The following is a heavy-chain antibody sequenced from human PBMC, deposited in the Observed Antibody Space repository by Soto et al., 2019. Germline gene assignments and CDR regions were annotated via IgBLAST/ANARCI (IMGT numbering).Heavy chain of an antibody. CDR1: GGSISSGDYY. Sequence: KPSETLSLTCTVSGGSISSGDYYWSWIRQPPGKGLEWIGYIYYSGGTYYNPSLKSRVTISVDTSKNQFSLKLSSVTAADTAVYYCARVGYDILTGSLGYFDYWGQGTLVTVSS. J-gene: IGHJ4*02. V-gene: IGHV4-30-4*01. CDR3: ARVGYDILTGSLGYFDY. D-gene: IGHD3-9*01. CDR2: IYYSGGT.